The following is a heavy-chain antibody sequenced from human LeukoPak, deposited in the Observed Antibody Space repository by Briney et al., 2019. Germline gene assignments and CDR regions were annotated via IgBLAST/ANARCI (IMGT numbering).Heavy chain of an antibody. J-gene: IGHJ3*02. V-gene: IGHV3-33*01. CDR3: ARGSPPKIVVVVAAAADAFDI. D-gene: IGHD2-15*01. Sequence: PGGSLRLSCAASGFTFSSYGMHWVRQAPGKGLEWVAVIWYDGSNKYYADSVKGRFTISRDNSKNTLYLQVNSLRAEDTAVYYCARGSPPKIVVVVAAAADAFDIWGQGTMVTISS. CDR2: IWYDGSNK. CDR1: GFTFSSYG.